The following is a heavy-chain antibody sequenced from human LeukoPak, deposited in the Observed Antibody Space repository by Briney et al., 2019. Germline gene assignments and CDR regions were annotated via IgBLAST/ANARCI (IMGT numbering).Heavy chain of an antibody. V-gene: IGHV3-48*04. CDR1: GFTFRSYS. Sequence: GGSLRLSCAPSGFTFRSYSMNWVRQAPGEGVEWVAYIGSSTGTIYYADSVKGRFIVSRDNGKSSLYLQMNSLRVEDTAVYYSTRDPKTGYKPYFDYWGRGTLVTVSS. J-gene: IGHJ4*02. CDR3: TRDPKTGYKPYFDY. D-gene: IGHD3-9*01. CDR2: IGSSTGTI.